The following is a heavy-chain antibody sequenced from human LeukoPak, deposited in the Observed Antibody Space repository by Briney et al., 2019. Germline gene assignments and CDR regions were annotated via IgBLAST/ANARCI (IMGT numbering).Heavy chain of an antibody. Sequence: PSETLSLTCGVSGGSISNTNWWTWIRQPPGKGLEWIGEVNHSGSANYNPSLKSRVTMSVDTSKNQFSLKLSSVTAADTAVYYCARSPRYCSGGSCYFLHYWGQGTLVTVSS. CDR3: ARSPRYCSGGSCYFLHY. V-gene: IGHV4-4*02. CDR1: GGSISNTNW. CDR2: VNHSGSA. J-gene: IGHJ4*02. D-gene: IGHD2-15*01.